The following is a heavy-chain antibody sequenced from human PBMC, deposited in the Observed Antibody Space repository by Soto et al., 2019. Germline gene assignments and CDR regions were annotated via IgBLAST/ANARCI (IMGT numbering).Heavy chain of an antibody. CDR3: ARDRGRYYYYGMGV. V-gene: IGHV3-74*01. CDR1: GFTFSSYW. CDR2: INSDGSST. J-gene: IGHJ6*02. Sequence: PGGSLRLSCAASGFTFSSYWMHWVRQAPGKGLVWVSRINSDGSSTSYADSVKGRFTISRDNAKNTLYLQMNSLRAEDTTVYYCARDRGRYYYYGMGVWGQGTTVTVSS.